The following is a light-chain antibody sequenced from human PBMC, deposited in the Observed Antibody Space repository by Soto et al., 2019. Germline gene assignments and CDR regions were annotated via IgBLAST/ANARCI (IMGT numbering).Light chain of an antibody. CDR3: QQYGSSRT. J-gene: IGKJ1*01. CDR2: GAS. Sequence: EIVLTQSPGTLSLSPGERATLSCRASQSVSSSYLAWYQQKPGQAPRLLIYGASSRATGIPDRFSGSGSETDFTLTISRLEPEDFAVYYWQQYGSSRTFGQGTKVEIK. V-gene: IGKV3-20*01. CDR1: QSVSSSY.